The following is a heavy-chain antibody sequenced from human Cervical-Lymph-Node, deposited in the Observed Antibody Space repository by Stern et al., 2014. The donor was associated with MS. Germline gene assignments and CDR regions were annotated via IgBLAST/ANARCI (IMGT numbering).Heavy chain of an antibody. Sequence: QVQLQQSGPGLVKPSETLSLTCTVSGCSITNYYWSWIRQPPGQGLEWIGFIYYSGGNNYYPSPKHRVITSVDPSKKQFSPKLSSVTAADTAVYYCAGDKGMFFLWGQGTLVTVSS. V-gene: IGHV4-59*01. CDR1: GCSITNYY. CDR3: AGDKGMFFL. J-gene: IGHJ4*01. CDR2: IYYSGGN. D-gene: IGHD2/OR15-2a*01.